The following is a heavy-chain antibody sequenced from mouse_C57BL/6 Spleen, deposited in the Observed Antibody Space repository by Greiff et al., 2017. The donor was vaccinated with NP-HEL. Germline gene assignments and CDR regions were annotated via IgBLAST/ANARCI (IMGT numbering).Heavy chain of an antibody. V-gene: IGHV3-6*01. J-gene: IGHJ4*01. CDR2: ISYDGSN. CDR3: ARGLRRRDYYAMDY. Sequence: EVKLQESGPGLVKPSQSLSLTCSVTGYSITSGYYWNWIRQFPGNKLEWMGYISYDGSNNYNPSLKNRISITRDTSKNQFFLKLNSVTTEDTATYYCARGLRRRDYYAMDYWGQGTSVTVSS. D-gene: IGHD2-2*01. CDR1: GYSITSGYY.